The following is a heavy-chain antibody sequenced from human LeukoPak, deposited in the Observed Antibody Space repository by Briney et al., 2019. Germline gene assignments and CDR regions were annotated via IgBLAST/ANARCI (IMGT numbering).Heavy chain of an antibody. CDR3: ARGGGTLIN. J-gene: IGHJ4*02. CDR2: IKEDGTDK. D-gene: IGHD3-3*01. V-gene: IGHV3-7*01. CDR1: GFTFSSNW. Sequence: PGGSLRLSCAASGFTFSSNWMSWVRQAPGKGLEWVAHIKEDGTDKTYVDSVKGRFTISRDNAKNSLYLQMNSLRVEDTAVYFCARGGGTLINWGQGTLVTVSS.